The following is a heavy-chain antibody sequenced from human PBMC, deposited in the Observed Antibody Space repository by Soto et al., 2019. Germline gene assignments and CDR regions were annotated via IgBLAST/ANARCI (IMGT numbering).Heavy chain of an antibody. D-gene: IGHD3-10*01. J-gene: IGHJ5*02. CDR2: IYHSGST. CDR3: ARSYMVRGVANWFDP. Sequence: QVQLQESGPGLVKPSGTLSLTCAVSGGSISSSNWWSCVRHPPGKGLEWIGEIYHSGSTNYNPSLKSRVTISVDTSKNQFSMKLGSVTAADTAVYYCARSYMVRGVANWFDPWGQGTLVTVSS. V-gene: IGHV4-4*02. CDR1: GGSISSSNW.